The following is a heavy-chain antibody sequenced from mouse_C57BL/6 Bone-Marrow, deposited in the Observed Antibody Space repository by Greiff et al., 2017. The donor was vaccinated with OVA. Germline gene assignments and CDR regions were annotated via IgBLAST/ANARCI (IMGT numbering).Heavy chain of an antibody. CDR3: AREGLSGFAY. CDR1: GYTFTDYY. D-gene: IGHD3-1*01. Sequence: VQLQQSGPELVKPGASVKISCKASGYTFTDYYMNWVKQSHGKSLEWIGDINPNNGGTSYNQKFKGKATLTVDKSSSTAYMGLRSLTSEDSAVYYCAREGLSGFAYWGQGTLVTVSA. CDR2: INPNNGGT. J-gene: IGHJ3*01. V-gene: IGHV1-26*01.